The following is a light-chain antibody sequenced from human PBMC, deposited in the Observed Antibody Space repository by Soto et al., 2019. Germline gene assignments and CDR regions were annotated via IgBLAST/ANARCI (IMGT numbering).Light chain of an antibody. CDR3: QHFGGTTFT. J-gene: IGKJ5*01. V-gene: IGKV3-20*01. Sequence: GEGARLCCRASQSVSSSYIAWYQQRPGQTPSLLIYGASTRATGIPDRFSGSGSGTHFTLTISRLEPGDFAVYYCQHFGGTTFTFGQGTRLEIK. CDR2: GAS. CDR1: QSVSSSY.